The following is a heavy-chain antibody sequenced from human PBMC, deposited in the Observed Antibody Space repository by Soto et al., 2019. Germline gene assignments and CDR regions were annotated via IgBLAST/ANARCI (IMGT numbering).Heavy chain of an antibody. V-gene: IGHV4-61*01. J-gene: IGHJ4*02. CDR1: GGSVSSGSYY. CDR2: IYYSGST. CDR3: AKGGDYYDSSGYYRW. Sequence: QVQLQESGPGLVKPSETLSLTCTVSGGSVSSGSYYWSWIRQHPGKGLEWIGYIYYSGSTNYNPSLKSRVTISVDTSKNQFSLKLSSVTAADTAVYYCAKGGDYYDSSGYYRWWGQGTLVTVSS. D-gene: IGHD3-22*01.